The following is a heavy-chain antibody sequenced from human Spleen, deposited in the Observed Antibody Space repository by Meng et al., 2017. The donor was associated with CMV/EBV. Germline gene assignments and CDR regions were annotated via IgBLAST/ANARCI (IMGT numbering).Heavy chain of an antibody. D-gene: IGHD1-26*01. V-gene: IGHV3-53*01. CDR1: GFTFTRYA. Sequence: GESLKISCTASGFTFTRYAMTWVRQAPGKGLEWVSVIYSGGSTYYADSVKGRFTISRDNSKNMLFLQMNSLRADDTAVYYCARALELRTYYYGLDVWGQGATVTVSS. CDR2: IYSGGST. J-gene: IGHJ6*02. CDR3: ARALELRTYYYGLDV.